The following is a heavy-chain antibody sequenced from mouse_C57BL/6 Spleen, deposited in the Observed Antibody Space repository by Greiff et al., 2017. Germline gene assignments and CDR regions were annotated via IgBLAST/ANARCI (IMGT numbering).Heavy chain of an antibody. J-gene: IGHJ2*01. Sequence: VQLQQSGAELAKPGASVKMSCKASGYTFTSYWMNWVKQRPGQGLEWIGYINPSSGYTTYNQKFKDKATLTADKSSSTAYRQLSILTYEDSAVYYCARRGSGPFDDWGQGTTLTVSS. CDR3: ARRGSGPFDD. CDR1: GYTFTSYW. CDR2: INPSSGYT. V-gene: IGHV1-7*01. D-gene: IGHD1-3*01.